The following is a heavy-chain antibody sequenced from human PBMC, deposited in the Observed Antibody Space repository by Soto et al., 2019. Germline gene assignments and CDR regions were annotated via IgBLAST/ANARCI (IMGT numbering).Heavy chain of an antibody. CDR3: ARDLSYLSTYYYGMDV. J-gene: IGHJ6*02. V-gene: IGHV3-33*01. D-gene: IGHD2-2*02. CDR2: IWYDGSNK. Sequence: PGGSLRLSCAASGFTFSSYGMRWVRQAPGKGLEWVAVIWYDGSNKYYADSVKGRFTISRDNSKNTLYLQMNSLRAEDTAVYYFARDLSYLSTYYYGMDVWGQGTTVTVSS. CDR1: GFTFSSYG.